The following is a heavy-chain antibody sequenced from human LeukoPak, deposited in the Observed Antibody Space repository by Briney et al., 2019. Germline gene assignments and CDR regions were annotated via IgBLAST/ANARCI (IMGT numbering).Heavy chain of an antibody. CDR3: ARDGRGGEALF. CDR2: ISAYNGNT. CDR1: GGTFTSYA. D-gene: IGHD3-16*01. V-gene: IGHV1-18*01. J-gene: IGHJ4*02. Sequence: GASVKVSCKASGGTFTSYAISWVRQAPGQGLEWMGWISAYNGNTNYAQKLQGRVTMTTDTSTSIAYMELRSLRSDDTAVYYCARDGRGGEALFWGQGTLVTVSS.